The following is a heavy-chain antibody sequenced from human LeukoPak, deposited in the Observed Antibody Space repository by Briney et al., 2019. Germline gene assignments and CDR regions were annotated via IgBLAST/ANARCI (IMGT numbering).Heavy chain of an antibody. J-gene: IGHJ1*01. CDR3: AREPLETTHFQH. CDR2: MNPNSGNT. V-gene: IGHV1-8*01. CDR1: GYTFTSYD. D-gene: IGHD1-7*01. Sequence: ASVKVSCKASGYTFTSYDINWVRQATGQGLEWMGWMNPNSGNTGYAQKFQGRVTMTRNTSISTAYMELSSLGSEDTAVYYCAREPLETTHFQHWGQGTLVTVSS.